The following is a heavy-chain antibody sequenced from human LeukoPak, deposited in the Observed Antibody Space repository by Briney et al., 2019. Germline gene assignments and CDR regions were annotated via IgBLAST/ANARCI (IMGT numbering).Heavy chain of an antibody. J-gene: IGHJ6*03. V-gene: IGHV4-4*09. CDR1: GGSISSYY. D-gene: IGHD3-3*01. CDR2: IYTSGST. Sequence: SETLSLTCTVSGGSISSYYWSWIRQHPGKGLEWIGYIYTSGSTNYNPSLKSRVTISVDTSKNQLSLKLSSVTAADTAVYYCARQRGYDFWSGYLYYYYYMDVWGKGTTVTVSS. CDR3: ARQRGYDFWSGYLYYYYYMDV.